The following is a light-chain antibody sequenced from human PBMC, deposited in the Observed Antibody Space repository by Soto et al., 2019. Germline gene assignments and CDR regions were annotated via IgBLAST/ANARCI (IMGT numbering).Light chain of an antibody. CDR3: QQYNNWPPWT. CDR1: HSVSSN. V-gene: IGKV3-15*01. CDR2: GAS. J-gene: IGKJ1*01. Sequence: EVVMTQSPATLSVSPAERATLSCRASHSVSSNLAWYQQKPGQAPRLLIYGASTRATGIPARFSGSGSGTEFTLTISSRQSEDFAVYYCQQYNNWPPWTFGQGTKVEIK.